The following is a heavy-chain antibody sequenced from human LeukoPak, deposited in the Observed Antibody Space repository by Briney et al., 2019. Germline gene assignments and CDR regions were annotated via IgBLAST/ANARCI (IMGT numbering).Heavy chain of an antibody. Sequence: GGSLRLSCAASGFTFSSYAMHWVRQAPGKGLEWAAVISSDGNTKYYADSVKGRFTISRDNSNNTLYLQMNSLRADDTAIYYCARRRIVGSTDDAFDIWGQGTMVTLSS. CDR1: GFTFSSYA. CDR2: ISSDGNTK. V-gene: IGHV3-30-3*01. CDR3: ARRRIVGSTDDAFDI. J-gene: IGHJ3*02. D-gene: IGHD1-26*01.